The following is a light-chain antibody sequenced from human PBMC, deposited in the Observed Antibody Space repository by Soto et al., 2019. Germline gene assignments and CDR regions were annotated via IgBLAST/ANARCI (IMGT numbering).Light chain of an antibody. CDR1: TSDLVAYGY. V-gene: IGLV2-8*01. CDR3: ASYAGNSRYV. CDR2: EFN. Sequence: QSVLTPPPSASGSPGQRINIPCTGATSDLVAYGYVLWCQQYPGKAPTLIMFEFNKSPSGVPDRFSGSQSGNKASLTVSGPQAEDEAVYYYASYAGNSRYVFGTGTKVTGL. J-gene: IGLJ1*01.